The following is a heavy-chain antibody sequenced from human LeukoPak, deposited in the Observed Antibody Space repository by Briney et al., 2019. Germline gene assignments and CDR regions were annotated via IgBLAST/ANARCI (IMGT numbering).Heavy chain of an antibody. J-gene: IGHJ4*02. CDR2: IYDRGRT. D-gene: IGHD3-22*01. Sequence: PSEPLSLTCTVCGGSISTTNYYGGWIRQPPGKGLEWIGRIYDRGRTYFNPSLKSRVTISVDTSEHLFSLRLTSVTAADTAVFYCASLRHYGSSASIGDYFDYWGQGTLVAVSS. CDR1: GGSISTTNYY. V-gene: IGHV4-39*01. CDR3: ASLRHYGSSASIGDYFDY.